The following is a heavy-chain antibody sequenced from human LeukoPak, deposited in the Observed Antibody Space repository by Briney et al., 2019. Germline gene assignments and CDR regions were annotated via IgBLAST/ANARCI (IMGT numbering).Heavy chain of an antibody. Sequence: GGSLRLSCAASGFTFSIYAMSWVRQAPGRGVGWVSAISGSGGSTYYAASVKGRFTISRDNSKNSQYLQMSGLKAEDTAVYYCARQGRFSEGLPGGGQGTLVTVSS. V-gene: IGHV3-23*01. D-gene: IGHD3-3*01. CDR1: GFTFSIYA. J-gene: IGHJ4*02. CDR2: ISGSGGST. CDR3: ARQGRFSEGLPG.